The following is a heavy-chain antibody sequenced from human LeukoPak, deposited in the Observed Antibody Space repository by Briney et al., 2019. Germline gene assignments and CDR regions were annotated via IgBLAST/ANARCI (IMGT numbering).Heavy chain of an antibody. J-gene: IGHJ6*03. CDR3: ARRRTPYDYVWGSYMDV. CDR1: GFTFTSYA. D-gene: IGHD3-16*01. Sequence: GGSLRLSCAASGFTFTSYAMHWVRQAPGQRLEWMGWINAGNGNTKYSQEFQGRVTITRDTSASTAYMELSSLRSEDMAVYYCARRRTPYDYVWGSYMDVWGKGTTVTISS. V-gene: IGHV1-3*03. CDR2: INAGNGNT.